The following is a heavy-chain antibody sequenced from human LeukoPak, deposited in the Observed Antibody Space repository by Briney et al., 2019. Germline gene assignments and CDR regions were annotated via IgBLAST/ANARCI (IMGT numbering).Heavy chain of an antibody. CDR1: GYTFTSYG. V-gene: IGHV1-18*01. CDR3: ARVEDGYSYGRPFDY. D-gene: IGHD5-18*01. Sequence: ASVKVSCKASGYTFTSYGISWVRQAPGQGLEWMGWISAYNGNTNYAQKLQGRVTMTTDTSTNTAYMELRSLRSDDTAVYYCARVEDGYSYGRPFDYWGQGTLVTVSS. CDR2: ISAYNGNT. J-gene: IGHJ4*02.